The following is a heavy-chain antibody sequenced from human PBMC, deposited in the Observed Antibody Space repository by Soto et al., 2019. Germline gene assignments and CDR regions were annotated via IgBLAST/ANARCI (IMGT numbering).Heavy chain of an antibody. V-gene: IGHV3-15*01. CDR3: TTVEGFGAAAYYDILTGYPTPDY. D-gene: IGHD3-9*01. CDR1: GFTFSNAW. J-gene: IGHJ4*02. CDR2: IKSKTDGGTT. Sequence: GGSLRLSCAASGFTFSNAWMSWVRQAPGKGLEWVGRIKSKTDGGTTDYAAPVKGRFTISRDDSKNTLYLQMNSLKTEDTAVYYCTTVEGFGAAAYYDILTGYPTPDYWGQGTLVTVSS.